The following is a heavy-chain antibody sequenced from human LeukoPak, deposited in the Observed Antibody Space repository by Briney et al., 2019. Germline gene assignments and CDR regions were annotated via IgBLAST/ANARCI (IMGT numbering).Heavy chain of an antibody. CDR2: IYYSGST. D-gene: IGHD3-10*01. V-gene: IGHV4-39*01. Sequence: PSETLSLTCTVSGGSISSSSYYWDWIRQPPGKGLEWIGSIYYSGSTYYNPSLKSRVTISVDTSKNQFSLKLSSVTAADTAVYYCARHEITMVRGVIPYYFDYWGQGALVTVSS. J-gene: IGHJ4*02. CDR1: GGSISSSSYY. CDR3: ARHEITMVRGVIPYYFDY.